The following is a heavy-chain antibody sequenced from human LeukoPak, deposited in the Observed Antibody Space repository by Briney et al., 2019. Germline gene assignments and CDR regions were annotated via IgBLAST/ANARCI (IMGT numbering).Heavy chain of an antibody. CDR3: ARGSGIVVVPAATL. J-gene: IGHJ4*02. D-gene: IGHD2-2*01. V-gene: IGHV4-31*03. CDR2: IYHSGST. Sequence: PSQTLSLTCTVSGGSISSGGYYWSWIRQHPGKGLEWIGYIYHSGSTYYNPSLKSRVTISVDTSKNQFSLKLSSVTAADTAVYYCARGSGIVVVPAATLWGQGTLVTVSS. CDR1: GGSISSGGYY.